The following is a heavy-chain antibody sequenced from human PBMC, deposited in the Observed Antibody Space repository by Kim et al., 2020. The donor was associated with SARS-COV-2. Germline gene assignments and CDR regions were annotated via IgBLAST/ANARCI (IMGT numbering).Heavy chain of an antibody. CDR3: ARRGHDY. V-gene: IGHV1-3*01. Sequence: NGNTKYSQKFQGRVTITRDTSASTAYMELSSLRSEDTAVYYCARRGHDYWGQGTLVTVSS. CDR2: NGNT. J-gene: IGHJ4*02.